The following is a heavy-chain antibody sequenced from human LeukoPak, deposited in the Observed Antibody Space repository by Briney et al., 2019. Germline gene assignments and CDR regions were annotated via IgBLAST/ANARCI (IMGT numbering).Heavy chain of an antibody. D-gene: IGHD3-22*01. Sequence: GGSLRLSCAASGFTFSSYSMNWVRQAPGKGLEWVSYISSSSSTIYYADSVKGRFTISRDNAKNSLYLQMNSLRAEDTAVYYCASGDSSGYNWFDPWGQGTLVTVSS. J-gene: IGHJ5*02. CDR1: GFTFSSYS. V-gene: IGHV3-48*01. CDR2: ISSSSSTI. CDR3: ASGDSSGYNWFDP.